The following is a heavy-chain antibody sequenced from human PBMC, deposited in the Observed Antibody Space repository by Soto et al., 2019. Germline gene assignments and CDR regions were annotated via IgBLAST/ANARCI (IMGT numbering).Heavy chain of an antibody. V-gene: IGHV4-61*08. CDR1: GGSISSGGYS. CDR3: ARAKAPLYSSSWYWFDP. Sequence: PSETLSLTCAVSGGSISSGGYSWSWLRQPPGKGLEWIGYIYYSGSTNYNPSLKSRVTISVDTSKNQFSLKLSSVTAADTAVYYCARAKAPLYSSSWYWFDPWGQGTLVTVS. CDR2: IYYSGST. D-gene: IGHD6-13*01. J-gene: IGHJ5*02.